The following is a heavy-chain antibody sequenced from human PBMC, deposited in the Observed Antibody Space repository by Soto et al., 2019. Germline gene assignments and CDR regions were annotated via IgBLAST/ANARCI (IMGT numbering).Heavy chain of an antibody. D-gene: IGHD2-8*01. CDR3: ARDEGNNNVAFGI. CDR1: GGTFSTYT. Sequence: QVQLVQSGTEVQKPGSSVKVSCKASGGTFSTYTISWLRQAPGQGPEWMGGIFPTFGAANYAQKFQGRLTITADESTTTAYMELSSLRSEDPAVYYCARDEGNNNVAFGIWGQGTMITVSS. J-gene: IGHJ3*02. V-gene: IGHV1-69*01. CDR2: IFPTFGAA.